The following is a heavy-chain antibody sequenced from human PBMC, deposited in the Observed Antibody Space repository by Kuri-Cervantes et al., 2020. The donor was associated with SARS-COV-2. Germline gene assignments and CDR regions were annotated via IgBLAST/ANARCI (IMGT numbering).Heavy chain of an antibody. CDR2: IYYSGST. CDR3: AKDQGDSYGISYFDY. Sequence: GSLRLSCTVSGGSISSGSYYWSWIRQPAGKGLEWIGSIYYSGSTYYNPSLKSRVTISVDTSKNQFSLKLSSVTAADTAVYYCAKDQGDSYGISYFDYWGQGTLVTVSS. CDR1: GGSISSGSYY. D-gene: IGHD5-18*01. V-gene: IGHV4-39*02. J-gene: IGHJ4*02.